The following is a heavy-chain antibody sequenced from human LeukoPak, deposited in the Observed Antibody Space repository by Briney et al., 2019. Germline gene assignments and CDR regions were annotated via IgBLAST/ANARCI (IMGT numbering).Heavy chain of an antibody. CDR3: ARDPPRLVTIFGVVTTEPGAFDI. CDR1: GGSFSVYY. V-gene: IGHV4-34*01. D-gene: IGHD3-3*01. CDR2: INHSGST. J-gene: IGHJ3*02. Sequence: SETLSLTCAVYGGSFSVYYWSWIRQPPGKGLEWIGEINHSGSTNYNPSLKSRVTILVDTSKNQFSLKLSSVTAADTAVYYCARDPPRLVTIFGVVTTEPGAFDIWGQGTMVTVSS.